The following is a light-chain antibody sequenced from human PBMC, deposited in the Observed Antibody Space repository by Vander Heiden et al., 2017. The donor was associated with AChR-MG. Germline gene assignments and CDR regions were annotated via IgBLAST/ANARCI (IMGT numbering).Light chain of an antibody. CDR2: SNN. J-gene: IGLJ2*01. CDR3: AAWDDSLNGPVV. Sequence: QSVLTQPPSASGTPGQRVTISRSGSSSNIGSNTVNWYQQLPGTAPKLLIYSNNQRPSGVPDRFSVSKSGTSASLAISGLQSEDEADYYCAAWDDSLNGPVVFGGGTKLTVL. CDR1: SSNIGSNT. V-gene: IGLV1-44*01.